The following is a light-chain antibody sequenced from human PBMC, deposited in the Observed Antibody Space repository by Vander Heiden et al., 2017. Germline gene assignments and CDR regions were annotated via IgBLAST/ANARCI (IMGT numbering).Light chain of an antibody. CDR1: SSNIGNNY. J-gene: IGLJ2*01. CDR3: GTWDTSRSAVV. V-gene: IGLV1-51*01. CDR2: DNN. Sequence: QSVLPQPPSVSAAPGQKVTISCSGSSSNIGNNYVSLYQQFPGTAPNLLIYDNNKRPSGIPDRFSGSKSGTSATLGITGLQTGDEADYYCGTWDTSRSAVVFGGGTKLTVL.